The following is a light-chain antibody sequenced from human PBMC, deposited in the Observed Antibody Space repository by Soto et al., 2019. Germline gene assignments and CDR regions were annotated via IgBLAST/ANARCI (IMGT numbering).Light chain of an antibody. Sequence: SALPQPASGYGFPGQSIAISCTGTSSDVGTYDLVSWYQQHPGKAPKLMIYEGTKRPSGVSNRFSGSKSANTASLTISGLQPEDEADYYCCSSAGSSLYVFGSGTKVTVL. CDR2: EGT. CDR1: SSDVGTYDL. V-gene: IGLV2-23*01. J-gene: IGLJ1*01. CDR3: CSSAGSSLYV.